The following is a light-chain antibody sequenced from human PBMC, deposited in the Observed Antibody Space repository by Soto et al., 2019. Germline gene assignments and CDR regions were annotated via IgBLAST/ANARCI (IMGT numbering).Light chain of an antibody. Sequence: EIVLTQSPGTLSFSPGERATLSCRASQSVSSSYLAWYQQKPGQAPRLLIYGASSRATGIPDRFSGSGSGTDFTLTVGGLEPEDFAVYYCQQYGISPYTFGQGTKLEIK. J-gene: IGKJ2*01. CDR3: QQYGISPYT. V-gene: IGKV3-20*01. CDR2: GAS. CDR1: QSVSSSY.